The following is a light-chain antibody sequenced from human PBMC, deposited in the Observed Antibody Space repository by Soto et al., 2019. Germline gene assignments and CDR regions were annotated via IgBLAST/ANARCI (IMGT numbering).Light chain of an antibody. CDR2: DAS. J-gene: IGKJ4*01. CDR1: QSVSSY. Sequence: EIVLTQSPATLSLSPGERATLSCRASQSVSSYLAWYQQKPGQAPRLLIYDASNRATGIPARFSGSGSGTDFTLTISILEPEDFAVYYCQQRSNSVLTFGGGTKVDIK. CDR3: QQRSNSVLT. V-gene: IGKV3-11*01.